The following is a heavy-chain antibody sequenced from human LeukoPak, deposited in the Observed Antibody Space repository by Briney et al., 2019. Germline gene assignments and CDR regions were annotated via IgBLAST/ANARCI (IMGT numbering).Heavy chain of an antibody. V-gene: IGHV3-9*01. J-gene: IGHJ4*02. Sequence: PGRSLRLSCAASGFTFDDYAMHWVRQAPGKGLEWVSGISWNSGSIGYADSVKGRFTISRDNAKNSLYPQMNSLRAEDTALYYCVKAFGYGDYPTPFDYWGQGTLVTVSS. CDR2: ISWNSGSI. CDR1: GFTFDDYA. D-gene: IGHD4-17*01. CDR3: VKAFGYGDYPTPFDY.